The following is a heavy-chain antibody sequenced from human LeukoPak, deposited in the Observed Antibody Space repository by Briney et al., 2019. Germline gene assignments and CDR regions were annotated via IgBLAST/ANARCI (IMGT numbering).Heavy chain of an antibody. Sequence: GGSLRLSCAASGFTFSSSGMSWVRQAPGKGLEWVSSISGSDETTYYADSVKGRSTISRDNSKNTLYLQMNSLRAEDTAVYYCANNRYSSRWRGAFDVWGQGTMVTVSS. V-gene: IGHV3-23*01. J-gene: IGHJ3*01. D-gene: IGHD6-13*01. CDR3: ANNRYSSRWRGAFDV. CDR1: GFTFSSSG. CDR2: ISGSDETT.